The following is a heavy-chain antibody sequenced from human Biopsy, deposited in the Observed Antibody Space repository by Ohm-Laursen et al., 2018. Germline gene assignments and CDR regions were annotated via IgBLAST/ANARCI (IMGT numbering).Heavy chain of an antibody. CDR3: AKDGDLNLLAWFDP. V-gene: IGHV3-23*01. Sequence: SLRLSCAASGFTFSRYAMSWVRQAPGKGLEWVSAISGSGRTYYADSVTGRFTISRDNSKNTLFLQLSSLRAEDTAVYHCAKDGDLNLLAWFDPWGQGTLVTVSS. D-gene: IGHD2-8*02. CDR1: GFTFSRYA. CDR2: ISGSGRT. J-gene: IGHJ5*01.